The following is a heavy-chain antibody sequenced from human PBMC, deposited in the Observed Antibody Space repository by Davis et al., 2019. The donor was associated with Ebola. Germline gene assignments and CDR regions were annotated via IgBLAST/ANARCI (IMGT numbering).Heavy chain of an antibody. CDR3: ARGRGGKSRYGMDV. V-gene: IGHV3-48*04. CDR2: ISSSGSTI. J-gene: IGHJ6*02. Sequence: GESLKISCAASGFTFSSYGMHWIRQAPGKGLEWVSYISSSGSTIYYADSVKGRFTISRDNAKNSLYLQMNSLRAEDTAVYYCARGRGGKSRYGMDVWGQGTTVTVSS. CDR1: GFTFSSYG. D-gene: IGHD4-23*01.